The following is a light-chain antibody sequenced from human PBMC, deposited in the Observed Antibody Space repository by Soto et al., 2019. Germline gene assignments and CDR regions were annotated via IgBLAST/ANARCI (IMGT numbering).Light chain of an antibody. CDR1: SSDVGGYNY. CDR2: DVS. Sequence: QSVLTQPASVSGSPGRSITISCTGTSSDVGGYNYVSWYQQHPGKAPKLMIYDVSNRPSGVSNRFSGSKSGNTASLTSSGLQAEDEADYYCSSYTSSSTVVFAGGTKVTVL. CDR3: SSYTSSSTVV. V-gene: IGLV2-14*01. J-gene: IGLJ2*01.